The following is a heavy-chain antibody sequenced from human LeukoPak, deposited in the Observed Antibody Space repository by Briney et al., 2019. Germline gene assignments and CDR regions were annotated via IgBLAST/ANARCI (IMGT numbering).Heavy chain of an antibody. CDR1: GGPFNGFY. D-gene: IGHD3-10*01. CDR2: INHSGTT. Sequence: TSETLSLTCATYGGPFNGFYWSWIRQPPGKGLEWIGEINHSGTTNYNPSLESRVTISADTSKNQFSLKLSSVTAADTAVYYCARGGSYPTSNGYWGRGTLVTVSS. V-gene: IGHV4-34*01. CDR3: ARGGSYPTSNGY. J-gene: IGHJ4*02.